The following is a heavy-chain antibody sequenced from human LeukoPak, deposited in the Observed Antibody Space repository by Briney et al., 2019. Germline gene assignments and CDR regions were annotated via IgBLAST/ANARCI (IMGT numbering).Heavy chain of an antibody. J-gene: IGHJ6*03. V-gene: IGHV3-7*01. CDR1: GFTLSSFW. Sequence: GSLRLSCAASGFTLSSFWMSWVRQTPGKGLEWVANIKQDGRERYYVDSVKGRFTISRDNARNSLYLQMNSLRAEDTAVYYCARYPIVVVTYYMDVWGKGTTVTVSS. D-gene: IGHD2-2*01. CDR3: ARYPIVVVTYYMDV. CDR2: IKQDGRER.